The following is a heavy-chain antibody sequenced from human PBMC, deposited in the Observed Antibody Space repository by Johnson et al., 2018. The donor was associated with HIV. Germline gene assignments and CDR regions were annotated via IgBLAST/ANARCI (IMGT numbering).Heavy chain of an antibody. CDR3: ARDRGYCTNGVCYYDAFDI. D-gene: IGHD2-8*01. CDR1: GFTFSDYY. CDR2: ISSTGSTI. V-gene: IGHV3-11*04. Sequence: QVQLVESGGGLGKPGGSLRLSCAGSGFTFSDYYMNWLRQAPGKGLEWVSYISSTGSTIYYADSVKGRFTISRDNDKRSLYLQMSSLRAEDTAVYYCARDRGYCTNGVCYYDAFDIWGQGTMVTVSA. J-gene: IGHJ3*02.